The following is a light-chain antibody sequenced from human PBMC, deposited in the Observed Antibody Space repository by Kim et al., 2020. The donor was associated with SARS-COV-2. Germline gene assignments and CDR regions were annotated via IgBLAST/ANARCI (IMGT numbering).Light chain of an antibody. J-gene: IGLJ3*02. CDR2: INE. Sequence: TLSGSGSSTKTVTNTVNSYQQPPETAPTLRMPINEQGPSGVCDPFSASKSCTSASLAISGLQAEDEADYHCAAWDDSLNGWVFGGGTQLTVL. V-gene: IGLV1-44*01. CDR3: AAWDDSLNGWV. CDR1: STKTVTNT.